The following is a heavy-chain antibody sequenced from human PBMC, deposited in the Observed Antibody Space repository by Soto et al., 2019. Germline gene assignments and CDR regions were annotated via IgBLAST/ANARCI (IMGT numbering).Heavy chain of an antibody. J-gene: IGHJ6*02. CDR1: GFTFSDNA. CDR2: ISDDGDST. CDR3: AKSLSTAVNYGLDV. Sequence: EVQLLESGGGLVQPGGSLRLSCGASGFTFSDNAMTWVRQAPRKGLEWVSSISDDGDSTYYADSVKGRFTISRDNSKNTLLLQMNSLGAEDAAVYYCAKSLSTAVNYGLDVWGQGTSVTVSS. V-gene: IGHV3-23*01. D-gene: IGHD2-2*01.